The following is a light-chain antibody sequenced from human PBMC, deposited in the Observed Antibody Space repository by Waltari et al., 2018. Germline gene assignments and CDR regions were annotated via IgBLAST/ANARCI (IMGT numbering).Light chain of an antibody. V-gene: IGKV4-1*01. J-gene: IGKJ1*01. Sequence: DIVMTQSPDSLAVSLGERAAINCKSRQSVLHSSNNKNYLAWFQQKPGQPPKLLIYWASTRESGIPDRFGGSGSGTDFTLTISSLQAEDVAVYYCQQYYSSPRTFGQGTKVEIK. CDR3: QQYYSSPRT. CDR2: WAS. CDR1: QSVLHSSNNKNY.